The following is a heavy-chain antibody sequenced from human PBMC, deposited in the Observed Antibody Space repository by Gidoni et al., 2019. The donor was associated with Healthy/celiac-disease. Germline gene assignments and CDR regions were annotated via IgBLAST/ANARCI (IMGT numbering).Heavy chain of an antibody. D-gene: IGHD6-6*01. J-gene: IGHJ4*02. V-gene: IGHV3-21*01. Sequence: EVQLVESGGGLVTPGGSLRLSCEDSGFTFSSYSMHWVRQDPGKGLEWVSSISSSSSYIYYADSVKGRFTISRDNAKNSLDLQMNSLRAEDTAVYYCARDAELVIGNYFDYWGQGTLVTVSS. CDR2: ISSSSSYI. CDR3: ARDAELVIGNYFDY. CDR1: GFTFSSYS.